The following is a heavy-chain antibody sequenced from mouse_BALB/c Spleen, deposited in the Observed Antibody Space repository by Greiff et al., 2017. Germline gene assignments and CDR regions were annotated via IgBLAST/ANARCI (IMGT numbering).Heavy chain of an antibody. Sequence: VQLVESGPGLVQPSQCLSISCTVSGFSLTSYGVHWVRQSPGKGLEWLGVICSGGSTDYNAAFISRLSINKDNSTSQVFFKMNSLQADDTSLYYCDINGSYWYFDVWGAGTTVTVSS. J-gene: IGHJ1*01. CDR2: ICSGGST. CDR1: GFSLTSYG. D-gene: IGHD2-2*01. CDR3: DINGSYWYFDV. V-gene: IGHV2-4-1*01.